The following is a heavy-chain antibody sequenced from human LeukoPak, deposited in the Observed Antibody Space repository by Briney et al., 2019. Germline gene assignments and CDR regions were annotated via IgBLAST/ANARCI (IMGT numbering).Heavy chain of an antibody. J-gene: IGHJ4*02. CDR3: AKDVHYDILTGSEFDY. CDR2: ISWNSGSI. V-gene: IGHV3-9*01. Sequence: QPGRSLRLSCAASGFTFDDYAMHWVRQAPGKGLKWVSGISWNSGSIGYADSVKGRFTISRDNAKNSLYLQMNSLRAEDTALYYCAKDVHYDILTGSEFDYWGQGTLVTVSS. D-gene: IGHD3-9*01. CDR1: GFTFDDYA.